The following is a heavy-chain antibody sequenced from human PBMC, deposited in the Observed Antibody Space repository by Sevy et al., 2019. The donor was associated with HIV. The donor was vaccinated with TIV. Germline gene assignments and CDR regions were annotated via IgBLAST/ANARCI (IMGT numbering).Heavy chain of an antibody. CDR3: ARGRKTTEEWLEELDYYYGLDV. J-gene: IGHJ6*02. D-gene: IGHD3-16*01. CDR2: VRNDGSNK. V-gene: IGHV3-30*02. CDR1: GFSLTTSD. Sequence: GGSLRLSCAASGFSLTTSDMHWVRQAPGKGLEWVAYVRNDGSNKYYADSVRDRFTISRDSPKNTLYLQMNSLRDEETAIYYCARGRKTTEEWLEELDYYYGLDVWGQGTTVTVSS.